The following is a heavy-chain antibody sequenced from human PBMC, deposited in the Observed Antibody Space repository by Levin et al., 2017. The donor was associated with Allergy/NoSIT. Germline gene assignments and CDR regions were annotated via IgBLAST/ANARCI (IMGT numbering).Heavy chain of an antibody. CDR1: GFTFDDYT. V-gene: IGHV3-43*01. D-gene: IGHD5-12*01. CDR2: ISWDGGST. J-gene: IGHJ4*02. CDR3: AKDMLERGSGYGGTFDY. Sequence: GGSLRLSCAASGFTFDDYTMHWVRQAPGKGLEWVSLISWDGGSTYYADSVKGRFTISRDNSKNSLYLQMNSLRTEDTALYYCAKDMLERGSGYGGTFDYWGQGTLVTVSS.